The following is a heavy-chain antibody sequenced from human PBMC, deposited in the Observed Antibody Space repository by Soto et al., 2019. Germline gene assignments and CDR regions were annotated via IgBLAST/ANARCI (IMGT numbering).Heavy chain of an antibody. CDR1: GFTFSSYG. D-gene: IGHD6-19*01. J-gene: IGHJ6*02. Sequence: GGSLRLSCAASGFTFSSYGMHWVRQAPGKGLEWVAVISYDGSNKYYADSVKGRFTISRDNSKNTLYLQMNSLRAEDTAVYYCAKRIAVAGTGRGGMDVWGQGTTVTVSS. V-gene: IGHV3-30*18. CDR3: AKRIAVAGTGRGGMDV. CDR2: ISYDGSNK.